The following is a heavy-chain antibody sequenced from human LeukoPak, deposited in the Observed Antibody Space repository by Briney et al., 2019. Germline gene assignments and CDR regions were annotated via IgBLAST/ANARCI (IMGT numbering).Heavy chain of an antibody. D-gene: IGHD2-2*01. Sequence: GRSLRLSCAASGFTFSSYAMHWVRQAPGKGLEWVAVISYDGSNKYYADSVKGRFTISRDNSKNTLYLQMNSLRAEDTAVYYRARDRGYCSSTSCSLDYWGQGTLVTVSS. V-gene: IGHV3-30*01. CDR2: ISYDGSNK. CDR1: GFTFSSYA. J-gene: IGHJ4*02. CDR3: ARDRGYCSSTSCSLDY.